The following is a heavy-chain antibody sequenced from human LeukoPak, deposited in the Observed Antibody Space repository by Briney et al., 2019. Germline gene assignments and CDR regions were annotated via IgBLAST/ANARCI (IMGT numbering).Heavy chain of an antibody. CDR1: GFTFSSYA. CDR3: ARGGGRGYYDSSGYYPH. V-gene: IGHV3-30*04. J-gene: IGHJ4*02. D-gene: IGHD3-22*01. Sequence: GGSLRLSCAASGFTFSSYAMHRVRQAPGKGLEWVAVISYDGSNKYYADSVKGRFTISRDNSKNTLYLQMNSLRAEDTAVYYCARGGGRGYYDSSGYYPHWGQGTLVTVSS. CDR2: ISYDGSNK.